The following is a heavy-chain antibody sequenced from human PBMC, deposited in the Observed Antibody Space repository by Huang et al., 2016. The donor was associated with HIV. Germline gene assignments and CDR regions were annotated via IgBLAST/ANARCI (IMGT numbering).Heavy chain of an antibody. CDR2: LYNGGSA. V-gene: IGHV4-61*09. D-gene: IGHD3-3*01. J-gene: IGHJ3*02. CDR3: VRVESGYYDAFDI. CDR1: GGSISTGNYD. Sequence: QVQLQESGPGLVKPSETLSLTCTVSGGSISTGNYDWSWIRQPAGKGLEGVGHLYNGGSANYNPSLKGRVTISLDTSTTQFSLKLSSVTAADSAVYYCVRVESGYYDAFDIWGPGTTVTVSS.